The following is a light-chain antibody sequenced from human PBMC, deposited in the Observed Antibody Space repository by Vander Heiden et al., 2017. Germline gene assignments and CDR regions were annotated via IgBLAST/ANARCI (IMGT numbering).Light chain of an antibody. J-gene: IGKJ5*01. Sequence: AIRMTQSPSSFSASTGDRVTITRRASQGISSYLAWYQQKPGKAPKLLIYAASTLQSGVPSRFSGSGSGTDFTLTISCLQSEDFATYYCQQDDSYPQAFGQGTRLEIK. V-gene: IGKV1-8*01. CDR2: AAS. CDR1: QGISSY. CDR3: QQDDSYPQA.